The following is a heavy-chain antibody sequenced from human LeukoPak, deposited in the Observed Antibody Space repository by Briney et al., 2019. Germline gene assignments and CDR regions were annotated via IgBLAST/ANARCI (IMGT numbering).Heavy chain of an antibody. CDR1: GGTFSSCA. V-gene: IGHV1-69*13. J-gene: IGHJ6*02. Sequence: GASVKVSCKASGGTFSSCATSWVRQAPGQGLEWMGGIIPIFGTANYAQKFQGRVTITADESTSTAYMELSSLRSEDTAVYYCARDRPGRLGVVDYLANPDYYYGMDVWGQGTTVTVSS. CDR3: ARDRPGRLGVVDYLANPDYYYGMDV. D-gene: IGHD2-2*01. CDR2: IIPIFGTA.